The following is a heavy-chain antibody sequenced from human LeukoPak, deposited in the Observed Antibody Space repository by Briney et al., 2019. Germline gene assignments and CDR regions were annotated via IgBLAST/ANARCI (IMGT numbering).Heavy chain of an antibody. V-gene: IGHV4-59*12. Sequence: PSETLSLTCTVSGGSISSYYWSWIRQPPGKGLDWIGNIYYSGSTNYNPSLKSRVTISVDKSKNQFSLKLSSVTAADTAVYYCARGLVVTGSLFAFDIWGQGTMVTVSS. CDR3: ARGLVVTGSLFAFDI. CDR2: IYYSGST. J-gene: IGHJ3*02. CDR1: GGSISSYY. D-gene: IGHD2-21*02.